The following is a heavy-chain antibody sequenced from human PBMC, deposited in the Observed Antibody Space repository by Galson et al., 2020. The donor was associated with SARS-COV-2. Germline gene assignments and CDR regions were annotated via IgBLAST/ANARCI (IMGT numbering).Heavy chain of an antibody. D-gene: IGHD2-2*01. CDR2: ISYDGSNK. V-gene: IGHV3-30*18. CDR1: GFTFSSYG. J-gene: IGHJ5*02. Sequence: GGSLRLSCAASGFTFSSYGMHWVRQAPGKGLEWVAVISYDGSNKYYADSVKGRFTISRDNSKNTLYLQMNSLRAEDTAVYYCAKDQSIVVVPAPSWFDPWGQGTLVTVSS. CDR3: AKDQSIVVVPAPSWFDP.